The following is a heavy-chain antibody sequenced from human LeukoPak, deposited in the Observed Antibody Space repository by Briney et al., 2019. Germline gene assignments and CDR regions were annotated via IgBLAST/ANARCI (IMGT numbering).Heavy chain of an antibody. CDR3: ARPATKTYYYYGMDV. CDR1: GYTFTSYY. CDR2: INPSGGST. V-gene: IGHV1-46*01. Sequence: ASVKVSCKAYGYTFTSYYMHWVRQAPGQGLEWMGLINPSGGSTSYAQKFQGRVTMTRDTSTSTVYMELSSLRSEDTAVYYCARPATKTYYYYGMDVWGQGTTVTVSS. D-gene: IGHD5-12*01. J-gene: IGHJ6*02.